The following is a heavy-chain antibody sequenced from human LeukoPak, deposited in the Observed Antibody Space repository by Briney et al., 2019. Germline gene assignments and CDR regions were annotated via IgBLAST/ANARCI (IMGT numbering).Heavy chain of an antibody. V-gene: IGHV3-48*03. CDR3: ATPVVVPAAMYRVVSYYFDY. Sequence: GGSLRLSCAASGFTFSSYEMNWVRQAPGKGLEWVSYISSSGSTIYYADSVKGRFTISRDNAKNSLYLQMNSLRAEDTAVYYCATPVVVPAAMYRVVSYYFDYWGQGTLVTVSS. CDR2: ISSSGSTI. D-gene: IGHD2-2*01. J-gene: IGHJ4*02. CDR1: GFTFSSYE.